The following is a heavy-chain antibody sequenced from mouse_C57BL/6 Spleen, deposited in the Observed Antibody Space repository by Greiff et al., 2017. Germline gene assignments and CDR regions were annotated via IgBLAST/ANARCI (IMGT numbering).Heavy chain of an antibody. Sequence: QVQLQQPGAELVKPGASVKLSCKASGYTFTSYWMHWVKQRPGQGLEWIGMIHPNSGSTNYNEKFKSKATLTVDKSSSTAYMQLSSLTSEDSAVYYCARTASNSHCDYWGQGTTLTVSS. D-gene: IGHD4-1*01. CDR1: GYTFTSYW. V-gene: IGHV1-64*01. CDR3: ARTASNSHCDY. CDR2: IHPNSGST. J-gene: IGHJ2*01.